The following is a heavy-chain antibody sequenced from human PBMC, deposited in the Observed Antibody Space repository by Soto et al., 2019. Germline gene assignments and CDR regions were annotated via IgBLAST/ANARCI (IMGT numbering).Heavy chain of an antibody. CDR3: ARQRTTVVTQAYFDH. V-gene: IGHV4-39*01. Sequence: KPSETLSLTCIVSGESISSSSYCWGWIRQPPGKGLEWIGSIYYSGRTYYNPSFKSRVTISIDTSKNQFSLKLSSVTATDTAVYYCARQRTTVVTQAYFDHWGQGALVTVSS. CDR2: IYYSGRT. CDR1: GESISSSSYC. D-gene: IGHD2-21*02. J-gene: IGHJ4*02.